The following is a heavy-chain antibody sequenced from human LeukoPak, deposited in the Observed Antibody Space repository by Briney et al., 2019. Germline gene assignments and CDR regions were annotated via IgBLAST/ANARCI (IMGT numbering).Heavy chain of an antibody. CDR2: INWNGGST. J-gene: IGHJ6*02. Sequence: GGSLRLSCAASGFTFDDYGMSWVRQAPGKGLEWVSGINWNGGSTGYADSEKGRFTISRDNAKNSLYLQMNSLRAEDTALYHCARYYDRTGHYGMDVWGQGTTVTVSS. V-gene: IGHV3-20*01. CDR1: GFTFDDYG. D-gene: IGHD3-22*01. CDR3: ARYYDRTGHYGMDV.